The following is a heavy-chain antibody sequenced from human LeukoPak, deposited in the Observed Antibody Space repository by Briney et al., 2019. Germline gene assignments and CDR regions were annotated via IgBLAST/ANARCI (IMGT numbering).Heavy chain of an antibody. V-gene: IGHV3-9*01. J-gene: IGHJ4*02. CDR2: INWNGGKI. CDR3: AVYCSSTNCQRMGGPPFEH. CDR1: GFTFDDYA. D-gene: IGHD2-2*01. Sequence: GGSLRLSCAASGFTFDDYAMHWIRQAPGKGLEWVSGINWNGGKIGYADSVKGRFTISRDSAKSSLYLQMNSLRAEDTAVYYCAVYCSSTNCQRMGGPPFEHWGQGALVTVSS.